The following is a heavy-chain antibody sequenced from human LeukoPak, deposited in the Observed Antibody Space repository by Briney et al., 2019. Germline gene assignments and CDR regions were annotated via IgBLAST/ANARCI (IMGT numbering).Heavy chain of an antibody. Sequence: GGSLRLSCAASGFTFDDYAMHWVRQAPGKGLEWVSGISWNSGSIGYADSVKGRFTISRDNAKNSLYLQMNSLRAEDMALYYCAKDIIAAAGTGAFDIWGQGTMVTVSS. D-gene: IGHD6-13*01. V-gene: IGHV3-9*03. CDR1: GFTFDDYA. J-gene: IGHJ3*02. CDR2: ISWNSGSI. CDR3: AKDIIAAAGTGAFDI.